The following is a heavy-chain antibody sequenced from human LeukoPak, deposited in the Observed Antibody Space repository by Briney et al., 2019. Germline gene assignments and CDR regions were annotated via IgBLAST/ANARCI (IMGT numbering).Heavy chain of an antibody. D-gene: IGHD3-9*01. CDR3: ARATTYYDILTGFYTQSNYYAMDV. J-gene: IGHJ6*02. CDR1: GFTFSSYA. V-gene: IGHV3-30-3*01. CDR2: ISYDGGNK. Sequence: GALRLSCAASGFTFSSYAMNWVRQAPGKGLEWVAGISYDGGNKYYADSVKGRFTISRDNSKNTLSLQMNSLRTEDTAVYYCARATTYYDILTGFYTQSNYYAMDVWGQGTTVTVSS.